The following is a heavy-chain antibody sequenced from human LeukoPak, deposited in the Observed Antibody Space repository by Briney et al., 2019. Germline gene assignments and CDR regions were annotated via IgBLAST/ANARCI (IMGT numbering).Heavy chain of an antibody. Sequence: ASVKVSCKASGGTFSSYAISWVRQAPGQGLEWMGGIIPIFSTANYAQKFQGRVTITADESTSTAYMELSSLRSEDTAVYYCAREHYYYYGMDVWGQGTTVTVSS. J-gene: IGHJ6*02. CDR1: GGTFSSYA. V-gene: IGHV1-69*13. CDR2: IIPIFSTA. CDR3: AREHYYYYGMDV.